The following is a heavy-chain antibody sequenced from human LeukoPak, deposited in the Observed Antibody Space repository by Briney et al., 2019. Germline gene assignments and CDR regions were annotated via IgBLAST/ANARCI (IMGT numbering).Heavy chain of an antibody. D-gene: IGHD2-15*01. CDR1: GFTFISYS. Sequence: GGSLRLSCAASGFTFISYSMNWVRQAPGKGLEWVSSISSSSSYIYYADSVKGRFTISIDNAKNSLYLQMNSLRAEDTAVYYCAAIVVVVAATGNWFDPWGQGTLVTVSS. J-gene: IGHJ5*02. V-gene: IGHV3-21*01. CDR3: AAIVVVVAATGNWFDP. CDR2: ISSSSSYI.